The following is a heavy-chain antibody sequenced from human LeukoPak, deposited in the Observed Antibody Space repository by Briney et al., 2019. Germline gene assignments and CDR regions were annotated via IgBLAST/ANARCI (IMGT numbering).Heavy chain of an antibody. J-gene: IGHJ4*02. V-gene: IGHV3-30*04. CDR1: GFTFSSYA. CDR3: ARVPYYDSGGYHVY. Sequence: GRSLRLSCAASGFTFSSYAMHWVRQAPGKGLEWVAVISYDGSNKYYADSVKGRFTISRDNSKNTLYLQMNSRRAEDTAVYYCARVPYYDSGGYHVYCGQGTLVTVSS. D-gene: IGHD3-22*01. CDR2: ISYDGSNK.